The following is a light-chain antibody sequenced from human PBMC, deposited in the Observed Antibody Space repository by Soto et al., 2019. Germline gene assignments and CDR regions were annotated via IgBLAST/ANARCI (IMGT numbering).Light chain of an antibody. V-gene: IGKV1-39*01. CDR3: QQSYSTFT. J-gene: IGKJ3*01. CDR1: QSINSY. Sequence: DIQMTQSPSSLSASLGDRVTITCRASQSINSYLNWYQQKAGEAPKLLIYATSSSQSGVPSRFSGSGSGTDFTLTISSLLPEDFATYYCQQSYSTFTFGQGTKVDN. CDR2: ATS.